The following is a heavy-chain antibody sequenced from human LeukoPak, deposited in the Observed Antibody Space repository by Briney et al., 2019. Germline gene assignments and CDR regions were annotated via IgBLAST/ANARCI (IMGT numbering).Heavy chain of an antibody. Sequence: NSSETLSLTCTVSSGSISSSSYFWGWIRQPPGKGLEWIGSIYYSGSTYFNPSLGSRVTISVDTSRNQVSLKLSSVTAADTAVYYCARLAVAGTVIDYWGQGTLVTVSS. CDR1: SGSISSSSYF. V-gene: IGHV4-39*01. J-gene: IGHJ4*02. D-gene: IGHD6-19*01. CDR3: ARLAVAGTVIDY. CDR2: IYYSGST.